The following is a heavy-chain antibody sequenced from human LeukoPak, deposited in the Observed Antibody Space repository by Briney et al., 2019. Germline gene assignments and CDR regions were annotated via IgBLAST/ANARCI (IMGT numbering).Heavy chain of an antibody. CDR2: IKSKTDGGTT. Sequence: GGSLRLSCAASGFTFSNAWMSWVLQAPGKGLEWVGRIKSKTDGGTTDYAAPVKGRFTISRDDSKNTLYLQMNSLKTEDTAVYYCTSRWGYSSSWSPFDYWGQGTLVTVSS. J-gene: IGHJ4*02. D-gene: IGHD6-13*01. CDR1: GFTFSNAW. V-gene: IGHV3-15*01. CDR3: TSRWGYSSSWSPFDY.